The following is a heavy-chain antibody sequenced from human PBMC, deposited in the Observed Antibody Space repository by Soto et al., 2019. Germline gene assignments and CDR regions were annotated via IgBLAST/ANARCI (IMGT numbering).Heavy chain of an antibody. J-gene: IGHJ4*02. CDR2: ISAYNGNT. V-gene: IGHV1-18*01. CDR3: ARGTLEYDSSGYYYEYSDY. CDR1: GYTFTSYG. Sequence: ASVQVSCKASGYTFTSYGISWVRQAPGQGLEWMGWISAYNGNTNYAQKLQGRVTMTTDTSTSTAYMELRSLRSDDTAVYYCARGTLEYDSSGYYYEYSDYWGQGTLVTVSS. D-gene: IGHD3-22*01.